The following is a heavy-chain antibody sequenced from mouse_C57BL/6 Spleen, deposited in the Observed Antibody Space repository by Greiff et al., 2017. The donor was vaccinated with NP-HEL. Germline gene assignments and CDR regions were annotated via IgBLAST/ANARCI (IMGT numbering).Heavy chain of an antibody. V-gene: IGHV3-6*01. J-gene: IGHJ1*03. CDR1: GYSITSGYY. CDR2: ISYDGSN. CDR3: AREGLRRGGYWYFDV. Sequence: DVQLQESGPGLVKPSQSLSLTCSVTGYSITSGYYWNWIRQFPGNKLEWMGYISYDGSNNYNPSLKNRISITRDTSKNQFFLKLNSVTTEDTATYYCAREGLRRGGYWYFDVWGTGTTVTVSS. D-gene: IGHD2-2*01.